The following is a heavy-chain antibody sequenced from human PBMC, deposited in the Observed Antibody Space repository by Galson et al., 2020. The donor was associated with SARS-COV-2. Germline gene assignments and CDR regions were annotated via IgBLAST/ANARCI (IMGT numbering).Heavy chain of an antibody. D-gene: IGHD4-17*01. V-gene: IGHV3-21*01. CDR3: ARGPNYGEYMDY. CDR2: ISSSSSYI. Sequence: NSGGSLRLSCAASGFTFSSYSMNWVRQAPGKGLEWVSSISSSSSYIYYADSVKGRFTISRDNAKNSLYLQMNSLRAEDTAVYYCARGPNYGEYMDYWGQGTLVTVSS. J-gene: IGHJ4*02. CDR1: GFTFSSYS.